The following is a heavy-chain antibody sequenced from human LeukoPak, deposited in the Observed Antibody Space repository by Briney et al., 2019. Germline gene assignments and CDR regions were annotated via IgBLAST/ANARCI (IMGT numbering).Heavy chain of an antibody. Sequence: SETLSLTCAVYGGSFSGYYWSWIRQPPGKGLEWIGEINHSGSTNYNPSLKSRVTISVDTSKNQSSLKLSSVTAADTAVYYCARSSIAARPYYYYYMDVWGKGTTVTVSS. D-gene: IGHD6-6*01. J-gene: IGHJ6*03. V-gene: IGHV4-34*01. CDR1: GGSFSGYY. CDR3: ARSSIAARPYYYYYMDV. CDR2: INHSGST.